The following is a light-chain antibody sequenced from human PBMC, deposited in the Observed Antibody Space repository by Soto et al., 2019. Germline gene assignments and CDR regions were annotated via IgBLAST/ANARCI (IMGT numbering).Light chain of an antibody. V-gene: IGKV3-15*01. Sequence: EVVMTQSPVTLSVSPGERATLSCRASQSITTNLAWYQQKPGQAPRLLIYGASTRATGVPARFSGSGSVTQFTLTISSLQSDDCALNYCQQYNDWPPKRTFGQGKRV. CDR2: GAS. J-gene: IGKJ1*01. CDR1: QSITTN. CDR3: QQYNDWPPKRT.